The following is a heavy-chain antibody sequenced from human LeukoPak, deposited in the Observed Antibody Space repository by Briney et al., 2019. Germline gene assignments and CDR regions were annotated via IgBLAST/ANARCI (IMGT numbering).Heavy chain of an antibody. CDR1: GASFSGYY. D-gene: IGHD5-12*01. CDR3: ARGKRGRVSRGRGYFLDY. J-gene: IGHJ4*02. V-gene: IGHV4-34*01. Sequence: SETLSLTCAVYGASFSGYYWSWIRQPPGKGLEWIGEINHSGSTNYNPSLKSRVTISVDTSKNQFSLKLSSVTAADTAVYYCARGKRGRVSRGRGYFLDYWGQGTLVTVSS. CDR2: INHSGST.